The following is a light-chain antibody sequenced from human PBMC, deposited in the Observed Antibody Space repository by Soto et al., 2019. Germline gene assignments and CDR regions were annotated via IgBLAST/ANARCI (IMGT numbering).Light chain of an antibody. J-gene: IGKJ1*01. CDR3: MQALQTPGG. Sequence: DLVMTQSPLSLPVTPGEPASISCRSSQSLLHSNGYNYLDWYLQKPGQSPQLLIYLGSNRASGVPDRFSGSGSGTDFTLKISRVEAEDVGVYYCMQALQTPGGFGQGTKVEIK. V-gene: IGKV2-28*01. CDR2: LGS. CDR1: QSLLHSNGYNY.